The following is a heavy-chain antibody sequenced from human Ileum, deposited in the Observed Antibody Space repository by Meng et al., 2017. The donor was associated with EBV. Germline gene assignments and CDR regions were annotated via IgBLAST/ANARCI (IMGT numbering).Heavy chain of an antibody. J-gene: IGHJ5*02. CDR2: TYNVGST. D-gene: IGHD3-16*01. V-gene: IGHV4-30-4*01. Sequence: AAGPCFGKLSETLSLLCPFSGPPCDSGCYRWSWIPQPPGEGLGCIWNTYNVGSTSYTPSPKSGVSRSVETSKNQFPLTLSPLTAADTAVYYCNAYTAGGGGLGSWGQGTLVTVSS. CDR3: NAYTAGGGGLGS. CDR1: GPPCDSGCYR.